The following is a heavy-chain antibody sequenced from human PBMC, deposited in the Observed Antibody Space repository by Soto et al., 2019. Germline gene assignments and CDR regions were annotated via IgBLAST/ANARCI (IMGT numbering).Heavy chain of an antibody. Sequence: PSETLSLICSVSGVSITSYYWSWIRQSAGGGLEWMGRINTDGLSTYSPSFKSRLTMSLDTSKNQVSLRLISVTAADTAVYFCARVPVAVAATEDYYGLDVWGQGTTVTVSS. V-gene: IGHV4-4*07. CDR2: INTDGLS. CDR1: GVSITSYY. D-gene: IGHD2-15*01. J-gene: IGHJ6*02. CDR3: ARVPVAVAATEDYYGLDV.